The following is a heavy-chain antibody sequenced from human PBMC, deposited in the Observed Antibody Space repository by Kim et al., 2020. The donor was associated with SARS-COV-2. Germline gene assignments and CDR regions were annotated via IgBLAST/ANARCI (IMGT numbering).Heavy chain of an antibody. Sequence: KGRFTISRDNSKNTLYLQMNGLKAEDTGVYYCVKDRSDNGRNDGNYGMDVWGQGTTVTVSS. CDR3: VKDRSDNGRNDGNYGMDV. J-gene: IGHJ6*02. D-gene: IGHD1-1*01. V-gene: IGHV3-23*01.